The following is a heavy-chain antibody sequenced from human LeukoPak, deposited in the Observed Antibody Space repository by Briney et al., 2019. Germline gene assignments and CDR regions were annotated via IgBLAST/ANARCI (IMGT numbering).Heavy chain of an antibody. CDR3: AKAATYFYGSVTYDWFES. CDR2: IKQDGSDK. Sequence: GGSLRLSCAASGFTFTTYWMTWVRQAPGKGLEWVANIKQDGSDKYYVDSVKGRFTISRDNGKNTIYLQMNSLRVDDTAIYYCAKAATYFYGSVTYDWFESWGQGTLVTVSS. D-gene: IGHD3-10*01. J-gene: IGHJ5*01. V-gene: IGHV3-7*01. CDR1: GFTFTTYW.